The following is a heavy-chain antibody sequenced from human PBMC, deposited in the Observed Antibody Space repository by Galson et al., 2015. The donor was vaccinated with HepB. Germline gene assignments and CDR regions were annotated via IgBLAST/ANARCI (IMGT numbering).Heavy chain of an antibody. CDR1: GFTFSSYA. CDR2: ISYDGSNK. CDR3: ARDDFIAVAGIDY. V-gene: IGHV3-30*04. J-gene: IGHJ4*02. Sequence: SLRLSCAASGFTFSSYAMHWVRQAPGKGLEWVAVISYDGSNKYYADSVKGRFTISRDNSKNTLYLQMNSLRAEDTAVYYCARDDFIAVAGIDYWGQGTLVTVSS. D-gene: IGHD6-19*01.